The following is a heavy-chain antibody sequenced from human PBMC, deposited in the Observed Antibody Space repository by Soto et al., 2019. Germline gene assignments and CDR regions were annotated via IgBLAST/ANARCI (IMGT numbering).Heavy chain of an antibody. CDR1: GFTFRNYG. V-gene: IGHV3-48*02. Sequence: GGSLRLSCAASGFTFRNYGMNWVRQAPGKGLEWVSYIGLGSSTKYYADSVEGRFTISRDNAKNSLYLHMNSLRDEDTAVYFCARELVLGLKSAFDMWGQGTLVTVSS. J-gene: IGHJ3*02. CDR3: ARELVLGLKSAFDM. D-gene: IGHD2-15*01. CDR2: IGLGSSTK.